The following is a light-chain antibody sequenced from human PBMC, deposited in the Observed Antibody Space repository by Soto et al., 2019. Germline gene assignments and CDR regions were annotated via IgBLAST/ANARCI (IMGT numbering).Light chain of an antibody. V-gene: IGLV1-47*01. J-gene: IGLJ2*01. CDR3: AAWDDSLSGVV. Sequence: QSVLTQPPSASGTPGQRVTISCSGSTSSIGNNYVYWYKQHPGRAPKLLIYRNRQRPSGVPDRFSGSKSGTSASLAISGRRSEDEADYYCAAWDDSLSGVVFGGGTKLTVL. CDR1: TSSIGNNY. CDR2: RNR.